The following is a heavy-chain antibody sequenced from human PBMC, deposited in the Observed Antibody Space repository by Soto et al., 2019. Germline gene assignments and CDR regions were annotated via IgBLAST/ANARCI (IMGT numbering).Heavy chain of an antibody. V-gene: IGHV3-30*18. J-gene: IGHJ6*02. D-gene: IGHD3-10*01. CDR3: AKAPYYYGSGRYYYYGMDV. CDR2: ISYDGSNK. Sequence: QVQLVESGGGVVQHGRSLRLSCAASGFTFSSYGMHWVRQAPGKGLEWVAVISYDGSNKYYADSVKGRFTISRDNSKNTLYLQMNSLRAEDTAVYYCAKAPYYYGSGRYYYYGMDVWGQGTTVTVSS. CDR1: GFTFSSYG.